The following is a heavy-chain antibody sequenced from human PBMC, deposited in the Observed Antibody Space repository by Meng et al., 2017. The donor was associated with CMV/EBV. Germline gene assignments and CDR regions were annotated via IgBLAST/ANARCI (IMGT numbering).Heavy chain of an antibody. CDR2: ISYDGSNK. CDR3: ARVAAAVKYYFDY. J-gene: IGHJ4*02. CDR1: GFTFSTYS. Sequence: GESLKISCVASGFTFSTYSMNWVRQAPGKGLEWVAVISYDGSNKYYADSVKGRFTISRDNSKNTLYLQMNSLRAEDTAVYYCARVAAAVKYYFDYWGQGTLVTVSS. D-gene: IGHD6-13*01. V-gene: IGHV3-30*04.